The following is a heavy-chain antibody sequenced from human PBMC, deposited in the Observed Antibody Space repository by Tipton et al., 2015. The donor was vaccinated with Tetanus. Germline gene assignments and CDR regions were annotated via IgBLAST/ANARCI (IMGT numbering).Heavy chain of an antibody. CDR3: ARGDSSSWTDARLAFDI. D-gene: IGHD6-13*01. Sequence: TLSLTCTVSGGSISSGGYYWSWIRQHPGKGLEWIGYIYYSGSTYYNPSLKSRVTISVDTSKNQFSLKLSSVTAADTAVYYCARGDSSSWTDARLAFDIWGQGTMVTVSS. CDR2: IYYSGST. V-gene: IGHV4-31*03. CDR1: GGSISSGGYY. J-gene: IGHJ3*02.